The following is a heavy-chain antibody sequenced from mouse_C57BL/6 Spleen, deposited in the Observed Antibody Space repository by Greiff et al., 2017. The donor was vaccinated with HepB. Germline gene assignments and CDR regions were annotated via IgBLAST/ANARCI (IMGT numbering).Heavy chain of an antibody. J-gene: IGHJ2*01. CDR2: INPNNGGT. Sequence: EVQLQQSGPELVKPGASVKISCKASGYTFTDYYMNWVKQSHGKSLEWIGDINPNNGGTSYNQKFKGKATLTVDKSSSTAYMELRSLTSEDSAVYYCNGITPVVATDYWGQGTTLTVSS. CDR3: NGITPVVATDY. CDR1: GYTFTDYY. D-gene: IGHD1-1*01. V-gene: IGHV1-26*01.